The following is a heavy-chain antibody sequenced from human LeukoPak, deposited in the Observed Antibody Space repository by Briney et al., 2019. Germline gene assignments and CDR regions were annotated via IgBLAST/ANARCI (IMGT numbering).Heavy chain of an antibody. CDR1: GYTFTSYD. Sequence: ASVKVSCKASGYTFTSYDINWVRQATGQGLEWMGWMNPNSGNTGYAQKFQGRVTMTRNTSISTAYMELSSLRSEDTAVYYCARVLTGGWYHWFDPWGQGTLVTVSS. D-gene: IGHD6-19*01. CDR3: ARVLTGGWYHWFDP. CDR2: MNPNSGNT. V-gene: IGHV1-8*01. J-gene: IGHJ5*02.